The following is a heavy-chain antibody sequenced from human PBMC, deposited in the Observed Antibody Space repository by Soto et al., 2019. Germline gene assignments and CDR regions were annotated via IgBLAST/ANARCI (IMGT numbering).Heavy chain of an antibody. J-gene: IGHJ6*02. CDR1: GGTFSSYA. D-gene: IGHD5-18*01. CDR3: ARATPRPHTAMVPSGYYYYGMDV. V-gene: IGHV1-69*01. CDR2: IIPIFGTA. Sequence: QVQLVQSGAEVKKPGSSVKVSCKASGGTFSSYAISWVRQAPGQGLEWMGGIIPIFGTANYAQKFQGRVTITADEATSTAYMELSSLRSEDTAVYYCARATPRPHTAMVPSGYYYYGMDVWGQGTTVTVSS.